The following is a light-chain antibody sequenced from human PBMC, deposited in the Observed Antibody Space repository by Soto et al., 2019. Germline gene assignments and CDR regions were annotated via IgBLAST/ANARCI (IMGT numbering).Light chain of an antibody. CDR2: GVT. CDR1: SSDVGGYDY. J-gene: IGLJ1*01. V-gene: IGLV2-11*01. Sequence: QSVLTQPPSASGTPGQRVTISCSGSSSDVGGYDYVSWYQQHPGKAPKLMIYGVTKRPSGVPDRFSGSKSGNTASLTISGLQAEDESDYYCCSHGGRHSYVFGTGTKVTVL. CDR3: CSHGGRHSYV.